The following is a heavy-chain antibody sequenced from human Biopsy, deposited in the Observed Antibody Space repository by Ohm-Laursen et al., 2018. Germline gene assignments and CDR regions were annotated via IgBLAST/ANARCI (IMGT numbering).Heavy chain of an antibody. CDR3: ARDSGILNYGNFKYYHYYGMDV. CDR1: GDSVTKYY. Sequence: GTLSLTWTVSGDSVTKYYWSWIRQPPGKGLEWIGHIYYSVMTDYNPSLQSRVSISVDTSRNQVSLTLSSVTAADTAVYYCARDSGILNYGNFKYYHYYGMDVWGQGTKVTVSS. D-gene: IGHD4-11*01. V-gene: IGHV4-59*02. CDR2: IYYSVMT. J-gene: IGHJ6*02.